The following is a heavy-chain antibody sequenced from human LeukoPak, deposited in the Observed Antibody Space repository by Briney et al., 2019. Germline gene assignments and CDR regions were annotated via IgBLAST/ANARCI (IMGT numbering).Heavy chain of an antibody. CDR1: GFTFSSYA. CDR3: ARVDTLFGVVPDY. D-gene: IGHD3-3*01. V-gene: IGHV3-30-3*01. J-gene: IGHJ4*02. Sequence: TGGSLRLSCAASGFTFSSYAVHWVRQAPGKGLEWVAVISKDATVTYYADSIKGRFTISRDDSKDTLYLQMNSLRVEDTALYYCARVDTLFGVVPDYWGQGTLVTVSS. CDR2: ISKDATVT.